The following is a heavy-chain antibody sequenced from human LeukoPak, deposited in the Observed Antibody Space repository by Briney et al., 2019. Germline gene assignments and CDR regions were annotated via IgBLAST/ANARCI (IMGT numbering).Heavy chain of an antibody. Sequence: PSETLSLTCTVSGGSISSYYWSWIRQPAGKGLEWIGRIYTSGSTNYNPSLKSRVTISVDTSKNQFSLKLSSVTAADLTVYNCARDRTKATTVTTSWYFDLWGRGTLVTVSS. CDR2: IYTSGST. D-gene: IGHD4-17*01. CDR1: GGSISSYY. J-gene: IGHJ2*01. V-gene: IGHV4-4*07. CDR3: ARDRTKATTVTTSWYFDL.